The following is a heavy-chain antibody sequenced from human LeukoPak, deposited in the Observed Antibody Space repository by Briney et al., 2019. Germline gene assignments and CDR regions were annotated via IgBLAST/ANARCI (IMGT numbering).Heavy chain of an antibody. V-gene: IGHV3-23*01. CDR3: TKMAGYNSRFDY. J-gene: IGHJ4*02. D-gene: IGHD6-13*01. CDR1: GFTFSDYA. CDR2: IFGYGRST. Sequence: GGSLRLSCTASGFTFSDYAMSWVRQAQGKGLEWVATIFGYGRSTYYPDSVEGRFTISRDNSKNTLYLQLNSLTVEDTATYYCTKMAGYNSRFDYWGQGTLVTVAS.